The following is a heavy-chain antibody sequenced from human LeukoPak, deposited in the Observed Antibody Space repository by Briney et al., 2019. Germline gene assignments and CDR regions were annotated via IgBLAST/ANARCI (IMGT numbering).Heavy chain of an antibody. CDR3: ARFLAVTTDYYYYYMDV. D-gene: IGHD4-11*01. J-gene: IGHJ6*03. V-gene: IGHV4-61*01. Sequence: SETLSLTCTVSGGSISSSSYYWSWIRQPPGKGLEWIGYIYYSGSTNYNPSLKSRVTISVDTSKNQFSLNLSSVTAADTAVYYCARFLAVTTDYYYYYMDVWGKGTTVTVSS. CDR2: IYYSGST. CDR1: GGSISSSSYY.